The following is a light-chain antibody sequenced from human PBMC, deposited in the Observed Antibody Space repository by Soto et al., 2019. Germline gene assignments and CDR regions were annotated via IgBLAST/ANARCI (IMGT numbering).Light chain of an antibody. CDR2: DVS. V-gene: IGLV2-11*01. Sequence: QSALTQPRSVSGSPGQSVTISRTGTSSDVGGYNYVSWYQQHPGKAPKLMIYDVSQRPSGVPDRFSGSKSGNTASLTISGLRDEDEADYYCCSYAGSHFLFGGGTKLTVL. CDR1: SSDVGGYNY. CDR3: CSYAGSHFL. J-gene: IGLJ2*01.